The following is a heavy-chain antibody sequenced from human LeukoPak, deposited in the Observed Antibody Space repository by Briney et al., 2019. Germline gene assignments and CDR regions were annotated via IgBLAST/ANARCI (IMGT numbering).Heavy chain of an antibody. Sequence: ASVTVSCKASGYIFTDYYIHWVRQVPGQGLEGMGWISAYNGNTNYAQKLQGRVTVTTDTSTSTAYMELRSLRSDDTAVYYFARVVRFGKYYFDYWGQGTLVTVSS. CDR2: ISAYNGNT. CDR3: ARVVRFGKYYFDY. V-gene: IGHV1-18*04. D-gene: IGHD3-16*01. CDR1: GYIFTDYY. J-gene: IGHJ4*02.